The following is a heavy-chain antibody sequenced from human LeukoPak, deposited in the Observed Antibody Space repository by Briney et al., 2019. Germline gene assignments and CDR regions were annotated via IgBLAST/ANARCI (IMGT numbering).Heavy chain of an antibody. CDR1: GFTFSSYS. CDR3: AREERYSSSWDY. Sequence: PGGSLRLSCAASGFTFSSYSMNWVRQAPGKGLEWVANIKQDGSEKYYVDSVKGRFTISRDNAKNALYLEMNSLTTEDTAVYYCAREERYSSSWDYWGQGTLVTVSS. V-gene: IGHV3-7*03. D-gene: IGHD6-13*01. CDR2: IKQDGSEK. J-gene: IGHJ4*02.